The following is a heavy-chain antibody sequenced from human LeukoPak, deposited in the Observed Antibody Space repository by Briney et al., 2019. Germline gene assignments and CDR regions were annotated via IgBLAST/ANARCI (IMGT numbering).Heavy chain of an antibody. J-gene: IGHJ6*02. D-gene: IGHD2-2*01. CDR3: AKDIVVVPAASTFNYYYYGMDV. CDR1: GFTFSSYA. V-gene: IGHV3-23*01. Sequence: PGGSLRLSCAASGFTFSSYAMSWVRQAPGKGLEWVSAISGSGGSTYYADSVKGRFTISRDNSKNTLYLQMNSLRAEDTAVYYCAKDIVVVPAASTFNYYYYGMDVWGQGTTVTVSS. CDR2: ISGSGGST.